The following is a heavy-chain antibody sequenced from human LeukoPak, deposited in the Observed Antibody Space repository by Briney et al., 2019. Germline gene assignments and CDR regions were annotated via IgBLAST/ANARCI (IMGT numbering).Heavy chain of an antibody. V-gene: IGHV3-53*01. Sequence: GGSLRLSCAASGFTVSSNYMSWVRQAPGKGLEWVSVIYGGGSTYYADSVKGRFTISRDNSKNTLYLQMNSLRVEDTAVYYCARGPGFSSSQPPYYFDYWGRGTLVTVSS. CDR3: ARGPGFSSSQPPYYFDY. CDR2: IYGGGST. D-gene: IGHD6-13*01. J-gene: IGHJ4*02. CDR1: GFTVSSNY.